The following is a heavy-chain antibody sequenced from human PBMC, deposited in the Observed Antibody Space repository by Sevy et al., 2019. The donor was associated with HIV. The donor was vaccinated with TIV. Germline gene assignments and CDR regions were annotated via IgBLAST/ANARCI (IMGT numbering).Heavy chain of an antibody. D-gene: IGHD6-13*01. Sequence: GGSLRLSCAAPGFTVSNNYMNWVRQAPGKGLEWVSLIYSGGTTHYADSVKGRFTISRDHSKNTLYLQMNSLRAEDTAIYYCARDPPGIAATGSGWGQGTLVTVSS. CDR3: ARDPPGIAATGSG. CDR1: GFTVSNNY. V-gene: IGHV3-53*01. J-gene: IGHJ4*02. CDR2: IYSGGTT.